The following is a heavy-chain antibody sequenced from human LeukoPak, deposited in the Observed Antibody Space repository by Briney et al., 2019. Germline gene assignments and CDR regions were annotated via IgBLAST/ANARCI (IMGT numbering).Heavy chain of an antibody. J-gene: IGHJ5*02. CDR1: GGSISSYY. D-gene: IGHD3-3*01. CDR3: ARHGVGYYDFWSGSTLNWFDP. Sequence: PSETLSLTCTVSGGSISSYYWSWIRQPAGKGLEWIGRIYTSGSTNYNPSLKSRVTISVDTSKNQFSLKLSSVTAADTAVYYCARHGVGYYDFWSGSTLNWFDPWGQGTLVTVSS. CDR2: IYTSGST. V-gene: IGHV4-4*07.